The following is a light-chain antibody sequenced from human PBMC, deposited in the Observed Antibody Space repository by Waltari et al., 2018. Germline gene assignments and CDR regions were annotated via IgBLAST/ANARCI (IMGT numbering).Light chain of an antibody. CDR3: CSYAGIWV. J-gene: IGLJ3*02. Sequence: QSALTQPRSVSGSPGPSVTISCAGTGSDVGDFNSVSWYQQPPGKAPKLVIFDVSKRPSGVPDRFSGSKSGTSASLTVSGLQAEDEADYYCCSYAGIWVFGGGTKLTVL. V-gene: IGLV2-11*01. CDR1: GSDVGDFNS. CDR2: DVS.